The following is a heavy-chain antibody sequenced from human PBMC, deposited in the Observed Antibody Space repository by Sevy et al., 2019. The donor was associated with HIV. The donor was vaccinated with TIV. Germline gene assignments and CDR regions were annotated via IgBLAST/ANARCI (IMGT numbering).Heavy chain of an antibody. CDR3: AGIKVGLYYFDY. D-gene: IGHD2-15*01. J-gene: IGHJ4*02. Sequence: ASVKVSCKASGYTFTSYYMHWVRQAPGQGLEWMGIINPSGGSTSYAQKSQGRVTMTRVTSTSTVYRELSSLGSEDTALYYCAGIKVGLYYFDYWGQGTLVTVSS. CDR1: GYTFTSYY. V-gene: IGHV1-46*01. CDR2: INPSGGST.